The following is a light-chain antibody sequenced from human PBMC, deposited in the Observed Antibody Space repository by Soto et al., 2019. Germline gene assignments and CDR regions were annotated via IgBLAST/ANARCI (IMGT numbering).Light chain of an antibody. CDR2: DVD. V-gene: IGLV2-14*01. CDR1: SSDVGGYNY. CDR3: SSYTNSNTLV. J-gene: IGLJ1*01. Sequence: QSALTQPASVSGSPGQSITISCTGTSSDVGGYNYVSWYQQYPGKAPKLMIYDVDTRPSGVSNRFSGSKSGNTASLTISGLQADDEADYYCSSYTNSNTLVFGSGTKVTVL.